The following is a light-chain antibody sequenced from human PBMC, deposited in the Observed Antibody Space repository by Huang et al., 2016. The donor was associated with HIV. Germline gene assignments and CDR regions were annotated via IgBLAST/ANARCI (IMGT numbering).Light chain of an antibody. CDR1: QDIGNY. CDR3: QKYNSAPYT. Sequence: DIQMTQSPSSLPTSVGDRVTITCRASQDIGNYLAWYQQKPGKVPKLLIYAASTLQSRVPSRLRGSGSGTDFTLTISSLQPEDVATYYCQKYNSAPYTFGQGTKLDI. CDR2: AAS. V-gene: IGKV1-27*01. J-gene: IGKJ2*01.